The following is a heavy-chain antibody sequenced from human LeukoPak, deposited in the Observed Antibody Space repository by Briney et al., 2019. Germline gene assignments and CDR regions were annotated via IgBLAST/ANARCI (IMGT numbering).Heavy chain of an antibody. CDR2: IYSGGST. Sequence: PGGSLRLSCAASGFTVSSNYMSWVRQAPGKGLEWVSVIYSGGSTYYADSVKGRFTISRDNSKNTLYLQMNSLRAEDTAVYYCAKGDCSSTSCPLGNWGQGTLVTVSS. CDR3: AKGDCSSTSCPLGN. J-gene: IGHJ4*02. CDR1: GFTVSSNY. V-gene: IGHV3-53*01. D-gene: IGHD2-2*01.